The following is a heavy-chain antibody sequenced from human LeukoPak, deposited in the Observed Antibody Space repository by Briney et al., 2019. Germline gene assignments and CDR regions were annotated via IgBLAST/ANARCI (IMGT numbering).Heavy chain of an antibody. CDR1: GFSLSTSGVG. CDR3: ARVVKTYGYIYFDY. CDR2: IYWDDDK. J-gene: IGHJ4*02. V-gene: IGHV2-5*02. Sequence: ESGPTLVKPTQTLTLACTFSGFSLSTSGVGVGWIRQPPGKALEWLALIYWDDDKRYSPSLKSRLTISKDTSKNQVVLTMTNMDPADTATYYCARVVKTYGYIYFDYWGQGTLVTVSS. D-gene: IGHD5-18*01.